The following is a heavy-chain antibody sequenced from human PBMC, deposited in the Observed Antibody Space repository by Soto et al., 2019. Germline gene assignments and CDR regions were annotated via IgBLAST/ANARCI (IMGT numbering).Heavy chain of an antibody. V-gene: IGHV4-59*01. CDR2: IYYSGST. J-gene: IGHJ6*02. Sequence: SETLSLTCTVSGGSISSYYWSWIRQPPGKGLEWIGYIYYSGSTNYNPSLKSRVTISVDTSKNQFSLKLSSVTAADTAVYYCARDSYSAIAAAGYYYYYGIDVWGQGTTVTVSS. D-gene: IGHD6-13*01. CDR1: GGSISSYY. CDR3: ARDSYSAIAAAGYYYYYGIDV.